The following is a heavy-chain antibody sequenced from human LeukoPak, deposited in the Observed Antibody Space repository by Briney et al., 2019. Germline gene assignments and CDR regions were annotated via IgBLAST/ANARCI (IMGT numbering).Heavy chain of an antibody. D-gene: IGHD3-9*01. CDR3: ARHVSYYDILTGYFPGYFDY. CDR2: MYYSEST. Sequence: SETLSLTCTVSGGSISSSSYYWGWIRQPPGKGLEWIGSMYYSESTYYNPSLKSRVTISVDMSKNQFSLKLSSVTAADTAVYYCARHVSYYDILTGYFPGYFDYWGQGTLVTVSS. CDR1: GGSISSSSYY. J-gene: IGHJ4*02. V-gene: IGHV4-39*01.